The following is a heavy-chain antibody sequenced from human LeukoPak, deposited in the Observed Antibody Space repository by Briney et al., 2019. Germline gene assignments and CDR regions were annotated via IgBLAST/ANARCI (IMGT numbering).Heavy chain of an antibody. D-gene: IGHD1-26*01. V-gene: IGHV3-30*04. CDR1: GFTFSSYA. CDR2: ISYDGSNK. J-gene: IGHJ6*03. Sequence: GGSLRLSCAASGFTFSSYAMHWVRQAPGKGLEWVAVISYDGSNKYYADSVKGRFTISRDNSKNTLYLQMNSLRAEDTAVYYCARAGGSYPGLDYYYYYYMDVWGKGTTVTVSS. CDR3: ARAGGSYPGLDYYYYYYMDV.